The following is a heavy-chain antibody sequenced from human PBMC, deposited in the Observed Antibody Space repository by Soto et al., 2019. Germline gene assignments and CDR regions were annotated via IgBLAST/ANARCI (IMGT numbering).Heavy chain of an antibody. Sequence: GGSLRLSCAASGFTFSDHYMDWVRQAPGKGLEWVGRTRNKANSYTTEYAASVKGRFTISRDDSKNSLYLQMNSLKTEDTAVYYCARDGNYYDSSGYYGLEYWGQGTLVTVSS. CDR2: TRNKANSYTT. CDR3: ARDGNYYDSSGYYGLEY. V-gene: IGHV3-72*01. CDR1: GFTFSDHY. D-gene: IGHD3-22*01. J-gene: IGHJ4*02.